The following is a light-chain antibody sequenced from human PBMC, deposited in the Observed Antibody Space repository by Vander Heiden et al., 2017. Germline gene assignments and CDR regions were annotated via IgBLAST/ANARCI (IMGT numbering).Light chain of an antibody. CDR1: QDISNY. Sequence: DIQMTQSQSSLSASVGDRVTNTCQASQDISNYLNWYQQKPGKAPKLLIYDASNLETGVPSRFSGSGSGTDFTFTISSLQPEDIATYYCQQYDNLPTWTFGQGTKVEIK. CDR2: DAS. V-gene: IGKV1-33*01. CDR3: QQYDNLPTWT. J-gene: IGKJ1*01.